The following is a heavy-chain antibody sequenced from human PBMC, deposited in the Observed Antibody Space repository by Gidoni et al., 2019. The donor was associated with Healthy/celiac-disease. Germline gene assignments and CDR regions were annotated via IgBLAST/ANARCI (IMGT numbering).Heavy chain of an antibody. CDR1: GFPFSSYA. CDR3: AKDTSPGDFLNWFDP. J-gene: IGHJ5*02. Sequence: EVQLLESGGGLVQPGGSLRLSCEASGFPFSSYAISWVRQAPGKVLEWVSAINGSGGSTYYPDSVNGRFTISRDNSKNTLYLQINSLRAEDTAVYYCAKDTSPGDFLNWFDPWGQGTLVTVSS. CDR2: INGSGGST. V-gene: IGHV3-23*01. D-gene: IGHD3-16*01.